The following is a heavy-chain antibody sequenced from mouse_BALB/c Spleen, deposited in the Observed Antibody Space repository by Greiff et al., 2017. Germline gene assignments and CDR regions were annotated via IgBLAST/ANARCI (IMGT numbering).Heavy chain of an antibody. J-gene: IGHJ4*01. CDR3: ARRGYYGNYAMDY. Sequence: VKLMESGPGLVAPSQSLSITCTVSGFSLTSYGVHWVRQSPGKGLEWLGVIWSGGSTDYNAAFISRLSISKDNSKSQVFFKMNSLQANDTAIYYCARRGYYGNYAMDYWGQGTSVTVSS. V-gene: IGHV2-2*02. D-gene: IGHD1-1*01. CDR1: GFSLTSYG. CDR2: IWSGGST.